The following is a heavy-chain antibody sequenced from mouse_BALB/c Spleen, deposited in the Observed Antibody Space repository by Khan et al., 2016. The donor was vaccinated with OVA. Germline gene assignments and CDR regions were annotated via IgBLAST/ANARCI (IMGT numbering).Heavy chain of an antibody. J-gene: IGHJ4*01. CDR1: GYSITSDYA. CDR2: INYSGSA. CDR3: ARDGSRYNYAMDY. V-gene: IGHV3-2*02. Sequence: VQLQQSGPGLVKPSQSLSLTCTVTGYSITSDYAWNWIRQFPGNKLEWMGYINYSGSANYNPALKSRISITRDTSKNQFFLQLNSVTTADSATSYCARDGSRYNYAMDYWGQGTSVTVSS. D-gene: IGHD2-3*01.